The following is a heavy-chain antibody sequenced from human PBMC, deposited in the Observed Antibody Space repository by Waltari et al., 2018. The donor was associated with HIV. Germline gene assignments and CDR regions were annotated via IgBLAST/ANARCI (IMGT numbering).Heavy chain of an antibody. Sequence: QVQLVQSRAEVKKPGSSVKVSCQVSGATLSNNAVSWVRQAPGQGLEWMGGIIPIFGTPYYAPKFQGGVTITADKSTSTVYMELSSLRSEDTAIYFCAKSPDYGGSSVYWYFDLWGRGTLVTVSS. V-gene: IGHV1-69*06. D-gene: IGHD2-15*01. CDR3: AKSPDYGGSSVYWYFDL. J-gene: IGHJ2*01. CDR1: GATLSNNA. CDR2: IIPIFGTP.